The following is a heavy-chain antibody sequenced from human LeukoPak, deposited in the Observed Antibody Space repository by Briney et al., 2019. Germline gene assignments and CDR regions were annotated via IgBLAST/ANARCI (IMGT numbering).Heavy chain of an antibody. CDR2: INPNSGGT. CDR3: ARDPLGAIAVAGTGY. CDR1: GYTFTGYY. D-gene: IGHD6-19*01. J-gene: IGHJ4*02. V-gene: IGHV1-2*02. Sequence: VASVKVSCKASGYTFTGYYMHWVRQAPGQGLEWMGWINPNSGGTNYAQKFQGRVTMTRDTSISTAYMELSRLRSDDTAVYYCARDPLGAIAVAGTGYWGQGTLVTVSS.